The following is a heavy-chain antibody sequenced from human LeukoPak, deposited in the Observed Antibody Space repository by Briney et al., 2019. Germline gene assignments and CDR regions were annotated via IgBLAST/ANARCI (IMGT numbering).Heavy chain of an antibody. J-gene: IGHJ4*02. V-gene: IGHV3-30*18. CDR3: AKVPAYSGYDYGDYFDY. CDR1: GFTFSSYG. CDR2: ISYDGSNK. Sequence: PGRPLRLSCAASGFTFSSYGMHWVRQAPGKGLEWVAVISYDGSNKYYADSVKGRFTISRDNSKNTLYLQMNSLRAEDTAVYYCAKVPAYSGYDYGDYFDYWGQGTLVTVSS. D-gene: IGHD5-12*01.